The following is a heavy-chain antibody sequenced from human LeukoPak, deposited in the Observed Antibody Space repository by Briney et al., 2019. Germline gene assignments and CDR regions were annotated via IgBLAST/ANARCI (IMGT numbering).Heavy chain of an antibody. CDR1: GYSFTTYW. Sequence: GESLKISCETSGYSFTTYWIAWVRQMPGRGLEWMGIIFPRDSDTIYSPSFEGQVTFSVDKSITTAYLEWTGLKASDTAIYYCARPFSVKYSTPDFWGQGTLVTVSS. V-gene: IGHV5-51*01. J-gene: IGHJ4*02. D-gene: IGHD4-11*01. CDR2: IFPRDSDT. CDR3: ARPFSVKYSTPDF.